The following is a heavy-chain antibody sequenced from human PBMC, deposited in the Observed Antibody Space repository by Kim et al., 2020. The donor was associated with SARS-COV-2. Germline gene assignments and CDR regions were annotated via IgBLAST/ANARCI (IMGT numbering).Heavy chain of an antibody. J-gene: IGHJ4*02. Sequence: TMYYADSLKGRFVITRDNAKNSVYLQMNTLTDEGTAVYYCARVASGYSFDYWGQGILVTVSS. CDR2: TM. D-gene: IGHD3-22*01. V-gene: IGHV3-11*04. CDR3: ARVASGYSFDY.